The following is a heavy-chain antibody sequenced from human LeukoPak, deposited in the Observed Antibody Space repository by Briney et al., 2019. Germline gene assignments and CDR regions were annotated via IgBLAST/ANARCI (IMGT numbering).Heavy chain of an antibody. CDR3: ARARDGYNDLDY. D-gene: IGHD5-24*01. J-gene: IGHJ4*02. CDR1: GYTFTSYY. V-gene: IGHV1-46*01. CDR2: INPSGGST. Sequence: ASVKVSCKASGYTFTSYYIHWVRQAPGQGLEWMGIINPSGGSTSYAQKFQGRVTMTRDMSTSTVYMELSSLRSEDTAVYYCARARDGYNDLDYWGQGTLVTVSS.